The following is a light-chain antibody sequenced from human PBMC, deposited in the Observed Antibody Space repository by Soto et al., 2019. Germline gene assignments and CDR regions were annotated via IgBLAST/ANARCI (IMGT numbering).Light chain of an antibody. CDR2: GAS. CDR3: QQYNSLPFT. J-gene: IGKJ3*01. CDR1: QSVSSN. V-gene: IGKV3-15*01. Sequence: EIVMTQSPATLSVSPGERATLSCRASQSVSSNLAWYQQKPGQAPRLLIYGASTRATGIPARFSGSGSGTEFTLTISSLQPEDFAVYYCQQYNSLPFTFGPGTKVDIK.